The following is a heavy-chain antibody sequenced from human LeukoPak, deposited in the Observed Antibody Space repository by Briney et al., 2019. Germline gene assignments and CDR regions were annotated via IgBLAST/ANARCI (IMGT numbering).Heavy chain of an antibody. Sequence: ASVKVSCKASGYTFTSYGISWVRQAPGQGLEWMGWINPNSGGTNYAQKFQGRVTMTRDTSISTAYMELSRLRSDDTAVYYCASEYDPTRQNAFDIWGQGTMVTVSS. CDR2: INPNSGGT. V-gene: IGHV1-2*02. D-gene: IGHD3-16*01. J-gene: IGHJ3*02. CDR1: GYTFTSYG. CDR3: ASEYDPTRQNAFDI.